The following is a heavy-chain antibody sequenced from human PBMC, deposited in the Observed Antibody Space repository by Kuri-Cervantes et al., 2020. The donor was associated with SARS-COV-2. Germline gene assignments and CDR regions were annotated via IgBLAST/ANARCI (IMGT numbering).Heavy chain of an antibody. CDR1: GFTFSDYN. J-gene: IGHJ4*02. Sequence: GGSLRLSCAASGFTFSDYNINWVRQASGKGLEWVGRVRGKANNYATAYAASVRGRFTISRDDSKNMACLQMNSLKTEDTAVYYCTTLIDYWGQGALVTVSS. CDR2: VRGKANNYAT. V-gene: IGHV3-73*01. CDR3: TTLIDY.